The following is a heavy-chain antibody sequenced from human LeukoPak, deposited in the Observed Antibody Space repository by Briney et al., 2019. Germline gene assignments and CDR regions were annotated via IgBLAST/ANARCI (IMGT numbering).Heavy chain of an antibody. CDR3: ARVYYYDSTNWFDP. V-gene: IGHV1-18*01. CDR2: ISAYNGNT. D-gene: IGHD3-22*01. CDR1: GGTFSSYA. J-gene: IGHJ5*02. Sequence: GASVKVSCKASGGTFSSYAISWVRQAPGQGLEWMGWISAYNGNTNYAQKLQGRVTMTTDTSTSTAYMELRSLRSDDTAVYYCARVYYYDSTNWFDPWGQGTLVTVSS.